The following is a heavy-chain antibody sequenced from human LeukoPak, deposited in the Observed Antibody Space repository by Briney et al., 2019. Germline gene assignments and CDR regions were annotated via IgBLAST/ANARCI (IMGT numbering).Heavy chain of an antibody. CDR2: INPSGGST. CDR3: ATMVRGVTGYRY. CDR1: GYTFTSYY. Sequence: ASVKVSCKASGYTFTSYYMHWVRQAPGQGLEWMGIINPSGGSTSYAQKFQGRVTMTRDTSASTVYMELSSLRSADTAVYYCATMVRGVTGYRYWGQGTLVTVSS. D-gene: IGHD3-10*01. J-gene: IGHJ4*02. V-gene: IGHV1-46*01.